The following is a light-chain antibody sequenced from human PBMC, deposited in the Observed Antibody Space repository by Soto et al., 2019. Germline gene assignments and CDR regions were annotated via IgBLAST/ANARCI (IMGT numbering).Light chain of an antibody. Sequence: IVERQSRNALTLSPAEKPTLSCRASQSVSSNLAWYQQKPGQAPRLLIYGASTRATGIPARFSGSGCGTEFTITVCGLGFEDFAVYCCKQYHAWLPVAFGQGTRLEIK. CDR2: GAS. V-gene: IGKV3-15*01. J-gene: IGKJ5*01. CDR1: QSVSSN. CDR3: KQYHAWLPVA.